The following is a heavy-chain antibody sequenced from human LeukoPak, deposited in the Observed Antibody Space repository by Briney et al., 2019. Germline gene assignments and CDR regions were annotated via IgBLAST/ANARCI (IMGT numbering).Heavy chain of an antibody. CDR1: GGSFSGYY. CDR2: IYNTGST. J-gene: IGHJ4*02. V-gene: IGHV4-59*01. Sequence: SETLSLTCAVYGGSFSGYYWSWIRQPPGKGLEWIGYIYNTGSTKYSPSLKSRVTISLDTSKNQFSLKLNSVTAADTAVYFCARGRYSYGFSDFWGQGTLVTVSS. D-gene: IGHD5-18*01. CDR3: ARGRYSYGFSDF.